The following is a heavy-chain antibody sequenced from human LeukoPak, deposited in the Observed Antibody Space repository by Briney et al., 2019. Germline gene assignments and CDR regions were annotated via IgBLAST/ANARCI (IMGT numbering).Heavy chain of an antibody. CDR2: MNPNSGNT. J-gene: IGHJ4*02. D-gene: IGHD3-10*01. V-gene: IGHV1-8*01. CDR1: GGTFSRNA. Sequence: ASVKVSCKASGGTFSRNAINWVRQATGQGLEWMGWMNPNSGNTGYAQKFQGRVTMTRNTSISTAYMELSSLRSEDTAVYYCARFYGSGSSTFDYWGQGTLVTVSS. CDR3: ARFYGSGSSTFDY.